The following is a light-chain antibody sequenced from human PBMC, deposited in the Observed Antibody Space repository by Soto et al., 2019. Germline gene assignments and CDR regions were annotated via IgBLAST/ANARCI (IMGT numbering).Light chain of an antibody. V-gene: IGLV2-11*01. Sequence: QSVLTQPRSVSGSPGQSVTISCTETSSDVGGYNYVSWYQQHPGKAPKLMIYDVSKRPSGVPDRFSGSKSGNTASLTISGLQAEDEADYYCCSYAGSYTHVFGTGTKLTVL. CDR2: DVS. J-gene: IGLJ1*01. CDR1: SSDVGGYNY. CDR3: CSYAGSYTHV.